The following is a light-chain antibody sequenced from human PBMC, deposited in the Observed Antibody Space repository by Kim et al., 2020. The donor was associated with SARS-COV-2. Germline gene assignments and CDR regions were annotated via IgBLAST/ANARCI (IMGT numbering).Light chain of an antibody. CDR3: SSYTSSSTYV. V-gene: IGLV2-14*03. J-gene: IGLJ1*01. CDR2: DVS. CDR1: SSDVGGYNY. Sequence: GQSITIYCTGTSSDVGGYNYVSWYQQHPGKAPELMIYDVSNRPSGVSNRFSGSKSGNTASLTISGLQAEDEADYYCSSYTSSSTYVFGTGTKVTVL.